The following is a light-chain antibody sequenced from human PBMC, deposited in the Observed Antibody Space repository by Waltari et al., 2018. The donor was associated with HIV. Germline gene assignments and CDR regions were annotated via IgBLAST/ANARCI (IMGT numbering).Light chain of an antibody. V-gene: IGLV2-14*03. CDR2: DVS. Sequence: QSALTHPASVSGSPGQSFTISSTGPSSHVGGYNYVSWYQQHPGKAPKLMIYDVSNRPSGVSNRFSGSKSSNTASLTISGLQAEDEADYYCSSYTSSSTLNFGGGTKLTVL. J-gene: IGLJ2*01. CDR1: SSHVGGYNY. CDR3: SSYTSSSTLN.